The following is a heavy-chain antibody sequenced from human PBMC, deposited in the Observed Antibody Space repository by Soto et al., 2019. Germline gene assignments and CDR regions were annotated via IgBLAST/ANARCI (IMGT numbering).Heavy chain of an antibody. CDR1: GFTFSSYA. CDR2: ISYDGSNK. D-gene: IGHD2-15*01. Sequence: GGSLRLSCAASGFTFSSYAMHWVRQAPGKGLEWVAVISYDGSNKYYADSVKGRFTISRDNSKNTLYLQMNSLRAEDTAVYYCARDRWDIVVVVAATYGMDVWGQGTTVTVSS. CDR3: ARDRWDIVVVVAATYGMDV. V-gene: IGHV3-30-3*01. J-gene: IGHJ6*02.